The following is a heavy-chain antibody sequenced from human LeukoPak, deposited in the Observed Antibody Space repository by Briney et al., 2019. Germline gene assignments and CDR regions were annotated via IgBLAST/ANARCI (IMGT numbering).Heavy chain of an antibody. V-gene: IGHV3-21*01. CDR1: GFTFSSYS. CDR2: ISSNSNYI. CDR3: ARGQLLWFGEFSSMDY. D-gene: IGHD3-10*01. J-gene: IGHJ4*02. Sequence: PGGSLRLSCAASGFTFSSYSMTWVRQAPGKGLEWVSSISSNSNYIYYADSVKGRFTISRDNANNSLYLKMSSLRAEDTAVYYCARGQLLWFGEFSSMDYWGQGTLVTVSS.